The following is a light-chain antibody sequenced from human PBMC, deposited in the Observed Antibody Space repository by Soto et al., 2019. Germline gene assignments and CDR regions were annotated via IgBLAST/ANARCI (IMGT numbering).Light chain of an antibody. J-gene: IGKJ1*01. V-gene: IGKV1-5*01. CDR1: QSINNW. CDR2: DAS. CDR3: QQYNLYWT. Sequence: DIQMTQSPSTLSASIGDRFTITCRASQSINNWLAWYQQKPGKAPKLLIYDASSLERGVPSRFSGSGSGTEFTLTISSLQPDDLATYYCQQYNLYWTFGQGTKVDIK.